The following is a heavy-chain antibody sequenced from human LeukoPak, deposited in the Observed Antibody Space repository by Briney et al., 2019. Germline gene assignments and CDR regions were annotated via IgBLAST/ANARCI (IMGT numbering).Heavy chain of an antibody. V-gene: IGHV3-23*01. CDR3: AKDPDIVATGEDY. D-gene: IGHD5-12*01. J-gene: IGHJ4*02. Sequence: GGPLRLLCAPSGFPFSRWAMSGARRAPGRGREGGSANIGSGGSTYYADSVKGRFTISRDNSKNTLYLQMNSLRAEDTAVYYCAKDPDIVATGEDYWGQGTLVTVSS. CDR1: GFPFSRWA. CDR2: NIGSGGST.